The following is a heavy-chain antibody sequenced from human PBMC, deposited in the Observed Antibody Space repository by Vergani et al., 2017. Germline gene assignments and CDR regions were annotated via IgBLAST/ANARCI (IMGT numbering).Heavy chain of an antibody. CDR3: ARDSVASAAFYI. Sequence: QVQLVHSGAEVKKPGSSVKVSCKASGGTFSSYTISWVRQAPGQGLEWMGRIIPILGIANYAQKFKGRVTITADKSTSTAYMELSSLRSEDTAVYYCARDSVASAAFYIWGRGTMVTVSS. V-gene: IGHV1-69*04. CDR2: IIPILGIA. J-gene: IGHJ3*02. CDR1: GGTFSSYT. D-gene: IGHD6-19*01.